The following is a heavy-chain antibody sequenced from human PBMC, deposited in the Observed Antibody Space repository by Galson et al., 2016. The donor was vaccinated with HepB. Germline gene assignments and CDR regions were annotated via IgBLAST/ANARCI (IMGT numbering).Heavy chain of an antibody. CDR2: IYHTRDT. CDR3: GAGPTRSTQQFQY. Sequence: TLSLTCTVSAGSINSGAYSWRWIRQPPGKGLEWIGYIYHTRDTLYNSSLKSRVIISADVSRNQFTLNVYSLTAADTAVYFCGAGPTRSTQQFQYWGQGTLVTVSS. CDR1: AGSINSGAYS. D-gene: IGHD1-26*01. V-gene: IGHV4-30-2*01. J-gene: IGHJ4*02.